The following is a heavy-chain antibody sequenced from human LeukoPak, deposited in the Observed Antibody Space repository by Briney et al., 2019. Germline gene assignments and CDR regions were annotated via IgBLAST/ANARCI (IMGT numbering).Heavy chain of an antibody. V-gene: IGHV1-46*01. CDR2: INPSGGST. J-gene: IGHJ4*02. Sequence: GASVKVSCKASGYTFTSYYMHWVRQAPGQGLEWIGIINPSGGSTSYAQKFQGRVTMTRDTSTSTVYMELSWLTSDDTAVYYCVRARTYYFDYWGQGTLATVSS. CDR3: VRARTYYFDY. CDR1: GYTFTSYY.